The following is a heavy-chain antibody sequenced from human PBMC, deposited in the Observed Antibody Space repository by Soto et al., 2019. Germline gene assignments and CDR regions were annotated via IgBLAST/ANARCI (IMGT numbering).Heavy chain of an antibody. Sequence: PSETLSLTCAVYGGSFSGYYWSWIRQPPGKGLEWIGEINHSGSTNYNPSLKSRVTISVDTSKNQFSLKLSSVTAADTAVYYCARGMNTGWHGSGSAFNNEYYFDYWGQGTLVTVSS. CDR1: GGSFSGYY. D-gene: IGHD3-10*01. V-gene: IGHV4-34*01. CDR2: INHSGST. CDR3: ARGMNTGWHGSGSAFNNEYYFDY. J-gene: IGHJ4*02.